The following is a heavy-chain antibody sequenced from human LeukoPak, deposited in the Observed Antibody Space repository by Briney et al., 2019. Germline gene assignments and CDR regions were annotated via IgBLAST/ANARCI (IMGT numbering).Heavy chain of an antibody. J-gene: IGHJ4*02. V-gene: IGHV3-48*03. CDR3: ARDGNYGGNFGALDY. CDR1: GFTFSNFD. D-gene: IGHD4-23*01. CDR2: ISSSGSPK. Sequence: GGSLRLSCAASGFTFSNFDMNWVRQAPGKGLEWVSYISSSGSPKYYADTVRGRFTISRDNAENSLYLQMNSLRAEDTAVYYCARDGNYGGNFGALDYWGQGTLVTVSS.